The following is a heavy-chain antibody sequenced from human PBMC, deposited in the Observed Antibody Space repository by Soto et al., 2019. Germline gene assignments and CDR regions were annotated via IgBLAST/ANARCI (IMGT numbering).Heavy chain of an antibody. CDR2: IYHDGSNQ. V-gene: IGHV3-33*01. CDR1: GFTFSSFV. CDR3: ASRVGAVDY. D-gene: IGHD3-16*01. J-gene: IGHJ4*02. Sequence: QVQLVESGGGGVQPGRSLRLSCATSGFTFSSFVMHWVRQAPGKGLEWVAVIYHDGSNQYYADSVKGRFTISTDNSKSTLYLQMNSLRAEDTAVYYCASRVGAVDYWGQGTLVTVSS.